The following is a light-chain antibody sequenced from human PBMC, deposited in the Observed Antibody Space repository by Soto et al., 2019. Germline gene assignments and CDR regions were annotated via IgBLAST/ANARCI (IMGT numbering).Light chain of an antibody. Sequence: QSALTQPASVSGSPGQSITISCTGTSSDVGGYNYVSWYQQHPGKALKLMIYEVSNRPSGVSNRFSGSKSGNTASLTISGLQAEDEADYYCSSYTSSSTSSYVFGTGTKVTVL. CDR3: SSYTSSSTSSYV. CDR2: EVS. J-gene: IGLJ1*01. V-gene: IGLV2-14*01. CDR1: SSDVGGYNY.